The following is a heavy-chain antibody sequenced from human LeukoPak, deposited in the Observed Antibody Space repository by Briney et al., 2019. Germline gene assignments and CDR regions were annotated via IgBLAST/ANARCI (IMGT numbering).Heavy chain of an antibody. D-gene: IGHD6-19*01. CDR1: GGSFSGYY. Sequence: SETLSLTCAVYGGSFSGYYWSWIRQPPGKGLEWIGEINHSGSTNYNPSLKSRVTISVDTSKNQFSLKLSSVTAADTAVYYCARSTLIEVWYSSGWQPGGALDYWGQGTLVTVSS. V-gene: IGHV4-34*01. CDR2: INHSGST. CDR3: ARSTLIEVWYSSGWQPGGALDY. J-gene: IGHJ4*02.